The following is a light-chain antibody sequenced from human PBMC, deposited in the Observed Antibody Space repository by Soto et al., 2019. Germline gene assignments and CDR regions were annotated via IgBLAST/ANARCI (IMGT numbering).Light chain of an antibody. CDR2: NYN. CDR1: SSSIGSNT. J-gene: IGLJ1*01. CDR3: AAWDDSLNGYV. Sequence: QSVLTQPPSASGTPGQRVTISCSGSSSSIGSNTVNWYQQLPGTAPKLLIYNYNQRPSGVPDRFSGSKSGTSASLAISGLQSEDEADYYCAAWDDSLNGYVFGTGTKLTAL. V-gene: IGLV1-44*01.